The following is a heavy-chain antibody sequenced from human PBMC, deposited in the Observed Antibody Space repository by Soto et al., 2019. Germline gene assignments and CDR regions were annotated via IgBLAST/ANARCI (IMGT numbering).Heavy chain of an antibody. V-gene: IGHV4-30-4*01. CDR2: IHYSGSP. CDR3: ARDYDSSGYQIY. Sequence: QVQLQESGPGLVKPSQTLSLTCTVSGGSISGGDYYWIWIRQTPGKGLEWIGYIHYSGSPYYNPSLKSRVSISVDTSKNQFSLNLTSVTAADTAGYYCARDYDSSGYQIYWGQGTRVTVSS. D-gene: IGHD3-22*01. CDR1: GGSISGGDYY. J-gene: IGHJ4*02.